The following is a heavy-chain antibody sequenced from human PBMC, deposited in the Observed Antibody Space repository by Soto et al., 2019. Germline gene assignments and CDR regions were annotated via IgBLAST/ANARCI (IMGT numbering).Heavy chain of an antibody. Sequence: SETLSLTCTVSGGSVSSGSYYWSWIRQPPGKGLEWIGYIYYSGSTNYNPSLKSRVTISVDTSKNQFSLKLSSVTAADTAVYYCARDQYYDILTGYYFARYYYGMDVWGQGTTVTSP. D-gene: IGHD3-9*01. V-gene: IGHV4-61*01. CDR3: ARDQYYDILTGYYFARYYYGMDV. CDR1: GGSVSSGSYY. J-gene: IGHJ6*02. CDR2: IYYSGST.